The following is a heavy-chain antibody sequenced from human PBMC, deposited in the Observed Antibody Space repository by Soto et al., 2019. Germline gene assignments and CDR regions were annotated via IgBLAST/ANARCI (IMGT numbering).Heavy chain of an antibody. CDR3: ARVPRYCISTSCPWPTNYYYGMDV. J-gene: IGHJ6*02. V-gene: IGHV3-13*01. CDR2: IGTAGDT. D-gene: IGHD2-2*01. CDR1: GFTFSSYD. Sequence: GGSLRLSCAASGFTFSSYDMHWVRQATGKGLEWVSAIGTAGDTYYPGSVKGRFTISRENAKNSLYLQMNSLRAGDTAVYYCARVPRYCISTSCPWPTNYYYGMDVWGQGTTVTVSS.